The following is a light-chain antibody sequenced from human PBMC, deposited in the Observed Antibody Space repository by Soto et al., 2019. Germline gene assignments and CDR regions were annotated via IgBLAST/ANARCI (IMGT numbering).Light chain of an antibody. CDR2: GDN. J-gene: IGLJ2*01. Sequence: QSVLTQPPSVSGAPGQRVTIPCTGSNSNIGSFYDVHWYQQLPGTVPKLLICGDNNRPSGVPDRFSGSKSGTSASLAITGLQAEDEADYYCQSYDNSLSHVVFGGGTKVTVL. CDR1: NSNIGSFYD. CDR3: QSYDNSLSHVV. V-gene: IGLV1-40*01.